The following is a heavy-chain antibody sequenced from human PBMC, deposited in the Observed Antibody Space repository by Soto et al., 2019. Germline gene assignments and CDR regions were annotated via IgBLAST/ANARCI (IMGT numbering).Heavy chain of an antibody. CDR2: IYYSGST. J-gene: IGHJ5*02. CDR1: GGSISSYY. V-gene: IGHV4-59*01. D-gene: IGHD3-16*01. CDR3: AIILKPLRLRQFDP. Sequence: SETLSLTCTVSGGSISSYYWSWIRQPPGKGLEWIGYIYYSGSTNYNPSLKSRVTISVDTSKNQFSLKLSSVTAADSAIYYCAIILKPLRLRQFDPWGQGTLVTVSS.